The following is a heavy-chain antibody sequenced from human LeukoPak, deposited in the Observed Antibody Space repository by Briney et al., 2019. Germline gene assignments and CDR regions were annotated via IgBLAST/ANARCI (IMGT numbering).Heavy chain of an antibody. CDR3: AKDGGLWVSAHWGDS. CDR1: GFTFSSYG. Sequence: GRSLRLSCAASGFTFSSYGMHWVRQAPGKGLEWVSTITTSDGNTYYADSVKGRFTVSRDNSKNTLYLQMNSLRAEDTAVYYCAKDGGLWVSAHWGDSWGRGTLVTVSS. CDR2: ITTSDGNT. D-gene: IGHD7-27*01. J-gene: IGHJ4*02. V-gene: IGHV3-23*01.